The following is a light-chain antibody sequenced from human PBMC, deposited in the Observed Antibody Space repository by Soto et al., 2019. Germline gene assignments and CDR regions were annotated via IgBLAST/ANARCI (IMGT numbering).Light chain of an antibody. CDR3: QQSYSLPLT. J-gene: IGKJ3*01. Sequence: DIQMTQSPSSLSASVGDRVAITCRSSQSISDYLNWYQQKPGKALKLVIYGASNLQSGVPPRFSGSGSGSEFTLTISGLQPDDFAIYFCQQSYSLPLTFGPGTKV. CDR2: GAS. V-gene: IGKV1-39*01. CDR1: QSISDY.